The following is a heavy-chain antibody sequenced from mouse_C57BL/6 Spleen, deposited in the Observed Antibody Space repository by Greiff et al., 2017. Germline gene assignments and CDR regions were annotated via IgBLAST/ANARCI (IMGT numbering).Heavy chain of an antibody. CDR3: ARSLITTVVARAMDY. D-gene: IGHD1-1*01. CDR1: GYTFTDYN. CDR2: INPNNGGT. J-gene: IGHJ4*01. Sequence: EVQLQQSGPELVKPGASVKIPCKASGYTFTDYNMDWVKQSHGKSLEWIGDINPNNGGTIYNQKFKGKATLTVDKSSSTSYMELRSLTSEDTAVYYCARSLITTVVARAMDYWGQGTSVTVSS. V-gene: IGHV1-18*01.